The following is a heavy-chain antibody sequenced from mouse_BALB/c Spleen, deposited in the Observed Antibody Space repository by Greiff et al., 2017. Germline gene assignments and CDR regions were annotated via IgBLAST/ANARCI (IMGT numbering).Heavy chain of an antibody. CDR1: GFTFSSYA. Sequence: EVHLVESGGGLVQPGGSLKLSCAASGFTFSSYAMSWVRQSPEKGLEWVAEISSGGSYTYYPDTVTGRFTISRDNAKNTLYLEMSSLRSEDTAMYYCARDADWDGFAYWGQGTLVTVSA. V-gene: IGHV5-9-4*01. D-gene: IGHD4-1*01. CDR3: ARDADWDGFAY. J-gene: IGHJ3*01. CDR2: ISSGGSYT.